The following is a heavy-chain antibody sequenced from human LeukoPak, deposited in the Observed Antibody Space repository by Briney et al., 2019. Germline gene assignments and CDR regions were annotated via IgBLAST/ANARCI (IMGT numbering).Heavy chain of an antibody. CDR1: GFTFSSYG. Sequence: GGSLRLSCAASGFTFSSYGMHWVRQAPGKGLEWVAFIHFDGSPKYSGDSVKGRFTVSRDNSKNTSYLQMNSLRPEDTAVYYCAKDQCTRASCDGYPGHWGQGTLVTVSS. V-gene: IGHV3-30*02. CDR3: AKDQCTRASCDGYPGH. J-gene: IGHJ4*02. CDR2: IHFDGSPK. D-gene: IGHD2-2*03.